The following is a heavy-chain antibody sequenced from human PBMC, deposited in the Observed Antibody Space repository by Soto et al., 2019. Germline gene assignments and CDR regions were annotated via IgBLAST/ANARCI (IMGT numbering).Heavy chain of an antibody. CDR3: ARLLRYDCSDDDAFDI. Sequence: QVQLQESGPGLVKPSGTLSLTCAVSGGSISSSNWWSWVRQPPGKGLEWIGEIYHSGSTNYNPSLQSRVTISVDKSQPQFSLKLSSVTAADTAVYYCARLLRYDCSDDDAFDIWGQGTMVTVSS. J-gene: IGHJ3*02. CDR1: GGSISSSNW. D-gene: IGHD3-22*01. CDR2: IYHSGST. V-gene: IGHV4-4*02.